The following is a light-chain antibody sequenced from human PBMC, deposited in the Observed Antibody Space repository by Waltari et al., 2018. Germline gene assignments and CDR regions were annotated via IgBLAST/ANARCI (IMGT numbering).Light chain of an antibody. Sequence: QTVVTQEPSFSVSPGGTVTLTCGLNSGSVSTNYSPSWYQQTPGQAPRTLIYSTNTRSSGVPDRFSGSILGNKAALTITGAQADDESDYYCVLYMGSGISVFGGGTKLTVL. CDR3: VLYMGSGISV. CDR1: SGSVSTNYS. V-gene: IGLV8-61*01. J-gene: IGLJ2*01. CDR2: STN.